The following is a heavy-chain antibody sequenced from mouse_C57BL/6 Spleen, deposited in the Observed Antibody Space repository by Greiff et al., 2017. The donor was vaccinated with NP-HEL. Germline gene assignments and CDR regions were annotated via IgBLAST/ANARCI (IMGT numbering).Heavy chain of an antibody. V-gene: IGHV1-19*01. D-gene: IGHD1-1*01. Sequence: EVQLQQSGPVLVKPGASVKMSCKASGYTFTDYYMNWVKQSHGKSLEWIGVINPYNGGTSYNQKFKGKATLTVDKSSSTAYMELNSLTSEDSAVYYGARSQSRSCSYGSSLDYWGQGTTLTVSS. CDR2: INPYNGGT. J-gene: IGHJ2*01. CDR1: GYTFTDYY. CDR3: ARSQSRSCSYGSSLDY.